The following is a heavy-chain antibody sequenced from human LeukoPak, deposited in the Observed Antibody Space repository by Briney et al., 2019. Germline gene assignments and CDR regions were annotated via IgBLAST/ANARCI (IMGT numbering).Heavy chain of an antibody. Sequence: GGSLRLSCAAAGFTFSSYAMHWVRQAPGKGLEWVAVISYDGSNKYYADSVKGRFTISRDNSKNTLYLQMNSLRAEDTAVYYCARDRRIAARPNEFDYWGQGTLVTVSS. J-gene: IGHJ4*02. CDR3: ARDRRIAARPNEFDY. CDR2: ISYDGSNK. CDR1: GFTFSSYA. V-gene: IGHV3-30*04. D-gene: IGHD6-6*01.